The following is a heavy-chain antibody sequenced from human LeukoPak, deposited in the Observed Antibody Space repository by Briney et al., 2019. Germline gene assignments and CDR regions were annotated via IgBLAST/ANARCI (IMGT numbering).Heavy chain of an antibody. CDR2: MNPNSGNT. Sequence: ASVKVSCKASGYTFTSYDINWVRQATGQGLEWMGWMNPNSGNTGYAQKFQGRVTITRNTSISTAYMELSSLRSEDTAVYYCARAQIVKLRFLEWSKSNWYFDLWGRGTLVTVSS. D-gene: IGHD3-3*01. J-gene: IGHJ2*01. V-gene: IGHV1-8*03. CDR3: ARAQIVKLRFLEWSKSNWYFDL. CDR1: GYTFTSYD.